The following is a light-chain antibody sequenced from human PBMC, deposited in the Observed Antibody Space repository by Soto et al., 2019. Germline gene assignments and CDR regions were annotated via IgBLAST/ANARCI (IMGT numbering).Light chain of an antibody. CDR1: QDIGTD. Sequence: DIQMTQSPSSLSASVGDRVTITCRASQDIGTDVGWYQQKPGKAPKRLIYAASRLQSGVPSRFSGSGSGAEFTLTISSLQPEDFATYYCLQHNSYPRTFGQETKVEIK. V-gene: IGKV1-17*01. J-gene: IGKJ1*01. CDR3: LQHNSYPRT. CDR2: AAS.